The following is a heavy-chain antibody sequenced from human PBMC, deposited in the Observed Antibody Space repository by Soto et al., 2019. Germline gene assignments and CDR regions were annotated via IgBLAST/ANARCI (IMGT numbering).Heavy chain of an antibody. CDR3: ARGRGLAASTFGY. D-gene: IGHD6-13*01. J-gene: IGHJ4*02. V-gene: IGHV4-59*01. Sequence: PSETLSLTCTVSGGSISSYYWSWIRQPPGKGLEWIGNIYYSGSTNYNPSLKSRVTISVDTPKNQFSLKLSSVTAADTAVYYCARGRGLAASTFGYWGQGTLVTVSS. CDR1: GGSISSYY. CDR2: IYYSGST.